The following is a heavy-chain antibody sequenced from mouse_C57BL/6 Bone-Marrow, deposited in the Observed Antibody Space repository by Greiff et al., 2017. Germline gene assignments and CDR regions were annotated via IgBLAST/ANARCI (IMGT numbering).Heavy chain of an antibody. CDR1: GYTFTSYW. CDR3: AIITTVVDDY. J-gene: IGHJ2*01. Sequence: VQLQQPGAELVMPGASVKLSCKASGYTFTSYWMHWVKQRPGQGLEWIGEIDPSDSYTNYNQKFKGKSTLTVDKSSSTAYMQLSSLTSEDSAVYYCAIITTVVDDYWGQGTTLTVSS. D-gene: IGHD1-1*01. CDR2: IDPSDSYT. V-gene: IGHV1-69*01.